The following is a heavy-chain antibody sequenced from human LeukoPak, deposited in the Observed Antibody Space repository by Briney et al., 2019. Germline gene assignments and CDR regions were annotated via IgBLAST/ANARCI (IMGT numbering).Heavy chain of an antibody. D-gene: IGHD3-22*01. Sequence: GGSLRLSCAASGFTVSSNYMSWVRQAPGKGLEGVSGIYSGGSTYYADSVKGRFTISRDNSKNTLYLQMNSLRAEDTAVYYCATLPRARDSSGWPDYWGQGTLVTVSS. CDR2: IYSGGST. CDR1: GFTVSSNY. J-gene: IGHJ4*02. V-gene: IGHV3-66*02. CDR3: ATLPRARDSSGWPDY.